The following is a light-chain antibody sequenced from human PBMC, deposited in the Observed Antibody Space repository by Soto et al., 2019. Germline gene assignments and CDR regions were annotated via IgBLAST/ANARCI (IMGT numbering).Light chain of an antibody. J-gene: IGKJ1*01. CDR3: QRRSNWSTT. CDR1: QSVSSN. V-gene: IGKV3-15*01. CDR2: GAS. Sequence: EIVMTPSPATLSVSPGERATLSCRASQSVSSNLAWYQQKPGQAPRLLIYGASTRAAGIAARFSGSGSGTELTLTISSLEPEDFAVYYCQRRSNWSTTFGQGTQVDIK.